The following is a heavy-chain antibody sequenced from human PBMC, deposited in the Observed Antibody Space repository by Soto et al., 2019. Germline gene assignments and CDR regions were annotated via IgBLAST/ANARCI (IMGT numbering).Heavy chain of an antibody. J-gene: IGHJ3*02. D-gene: IGHD2-15*01. CDR1: GFTFSSYS. CDR3: ARDEEVVVAATNAFDI. V-gene: IGHV3-21*01. CDR2: ISSSSSYI. Sequence: GWSLRLSCAASGFTFSSYSMNWVRQAPGKGLEWVSSISSSSSYIYYADSVKGRFTISRDNAKNSLYLQMNSLRAEDTAVYYCARDEEVVVAATNAFDIWGQGTMVTVSS.